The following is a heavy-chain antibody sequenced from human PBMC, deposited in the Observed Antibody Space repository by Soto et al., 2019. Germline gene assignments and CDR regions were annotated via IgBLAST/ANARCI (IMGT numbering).Heavy chain of an antibody. CDR2: INPSGGST. J-gene: IGHJ3*02. CDR1: GYTFTSYY. V-gene: IGHV1-46*01. Sequence: ASVKVSCKASGYTFTSYYMHWVRQAPGQGLEWMGIINPSGGSTSYAQKFQGRVTMTRDTSTSTVYMELSSLRSEDTAVYYCARDQLTLAARPHDAFDSWGQGTMVTVSS. D-gene: IGHD6-6*01. CDR3: ARDQLTLAARPHDAFDS.